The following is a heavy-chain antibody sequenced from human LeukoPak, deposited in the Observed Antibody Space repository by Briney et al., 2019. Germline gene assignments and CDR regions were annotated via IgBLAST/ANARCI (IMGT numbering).Heavy chain of an antibody. D-gene: IGHD3-3*01. J-gene: IGHJ4*02. CDR3: ARDQFGALAGGYFDY. CDR2: ISKTLTTI. CDR1: GFTFSDYY. Sequence: PGGSLRLSCAASGFTFSDYYMSWIRQAPGKGLEWVSYISKTLTTIYYADSVRGRFTISRDSAKNSLYLQMNSLRAEDTAVYYCARDQFGALAGGYFDYWGQGTLVTVSS. V-gene: IGHV3-11*04.